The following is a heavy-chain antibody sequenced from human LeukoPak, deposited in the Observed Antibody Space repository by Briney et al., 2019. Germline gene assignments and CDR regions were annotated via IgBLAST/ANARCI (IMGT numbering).Heavy chain of an antibody. CDR3: ATRERSAVTDY. Sequence: ASVKVSCKASGGTFSSYAISWVRQAPGQGLEWMGGIIPIFGTANYAQKFQGRVTITADESTSTAYMELSSLRSEDTAVYYCATRERSAVTDYWGKGTLVTVSS. V-gene: IGHV1-69*13. CDR1: GGTFSSYA. D-gene: IGHD4-17*01. J-gene: IGHJ4*02. CDR2: IIPIFGTA.